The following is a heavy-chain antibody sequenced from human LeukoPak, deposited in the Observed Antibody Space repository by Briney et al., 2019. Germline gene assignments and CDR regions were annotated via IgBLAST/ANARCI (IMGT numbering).Heavy chain of an antibody. V-gene: IGHV3-23*01. D-gene: IGHD6-19*01. CDR3: ATTLGSGWKFDY. CDR1: GFTFSSYG. CDR2: ISGSGGST. J-gene: IGHJ4*02. Sequence: GGTLRLSCAASGFTFSSYGMSWVRQAPGKGLEWVSDISGSGGSTYYADSVKGRFTISRDNSKNTLFLQMNSLRPDDTAVYYCATTLGSGWKFDYWGQGTLVTVSS.